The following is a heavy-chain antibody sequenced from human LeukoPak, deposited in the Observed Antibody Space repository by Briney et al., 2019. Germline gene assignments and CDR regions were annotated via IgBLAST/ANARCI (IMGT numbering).Heavy chain of an antibody. CDR1: GYTFTSYY. CDR3: ARDSRITMVRGVMGY. V-gene: IGHV1-46*01. Sequence: GASVKVSCKASGYTFTSYYMHWVRQAPGQGLEWMGIINPSGGSTSYAQKFQGRVTMTRDTSTSTVYMELSSLSSEDTAVYYCARDSRITMVRGVMGYWGQGTLVTVSS. D-gene: IGHD3-10*01. J-gene: IGHJ4*02. CDR2: INPSGGST.